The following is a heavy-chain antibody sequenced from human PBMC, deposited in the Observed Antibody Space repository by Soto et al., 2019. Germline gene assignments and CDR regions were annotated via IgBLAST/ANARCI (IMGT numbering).Heavy chain of an antibody. D-gene: IGHD2-2*01. Sequence: PXESLKSSFKGSGYSFTNYWISWVRQIPGKGLEWMGRIDPTDSYTNYSPSFQGHVTISVDKSISTAYLQWSSLKASDTAMYYCARRYCSSASCPRNYYGMDVWGQGTTVTVSS. J-gene: IGHJ6*02. V-gene: IGHV5-10-1*01. CDR3: ARRYCSSASCPRNYYGMDV. CDR1: GYSFTNYW. CDR2: IDPTDSYT.